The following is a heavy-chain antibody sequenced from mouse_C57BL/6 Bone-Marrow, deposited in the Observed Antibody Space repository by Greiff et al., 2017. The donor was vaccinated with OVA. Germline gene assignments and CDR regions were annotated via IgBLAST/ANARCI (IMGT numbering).Heavy chain of an antibody. CDR2: INPNNGGT. D-gene: IGHD2-3*01. CDR1: GYTFTDYY. J-gene: IGHJ3*01. Sequence: VQLQQSGPELVKPGASVKISCKASGYTFTDYYMNWVKQSHGKSLEWIGDINPNNGGTSYNQKFKGKATLTVDKSSSTAYMELRSLTSEDSAVYYCARWAYDGYFFAYWGQGTLVTVSA. CDR3: ARWAYDGYFFAY. V-gene: IGHV1-26*01.